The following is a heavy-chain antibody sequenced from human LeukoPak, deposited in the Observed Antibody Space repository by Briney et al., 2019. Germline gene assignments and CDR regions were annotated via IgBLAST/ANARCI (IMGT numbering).Heavy chain of an antibody. Sequence: GGSLRLSCAASGFTLNSYDSYAMSWVRQAPRKGLEWVSSISDSAGTTYYADSVKGRFTVSRDNSKNTLYLQMNSLRADDMALYYCARHHEPNGYSFFDYWGLETLVTVSS. CDR3: ARHHEPNGYSFFDY. V-gene: IGHV3-23*01. CDR2: ISDSAGTT. CDR1: GFTLNSYDSYA. J-gene: IGHJ4*02. D-gene: IGHD2-8*01.